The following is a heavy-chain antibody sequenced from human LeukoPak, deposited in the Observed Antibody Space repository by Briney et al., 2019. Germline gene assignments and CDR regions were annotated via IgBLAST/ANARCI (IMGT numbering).Heavy chain of an antibody. V-gene: IGHV4-59*08. CDR2: IYYSGST. CDR1: GGSISSYY. J-gene: IGHJ4*02. CDR3: ASYYYGSGTYFAFDY. D-gene: IGHD3-10*01. Sequence: SETLSLTCTVSGGSISSYYWSWIRQPPGKGLEWIGYIYYSGSTNYNPSLKSRVTISVDTSKNQFSLKLSSVTAADTAVYYCASYYYGSGTYFAFDYWGQGTLVTVSS.